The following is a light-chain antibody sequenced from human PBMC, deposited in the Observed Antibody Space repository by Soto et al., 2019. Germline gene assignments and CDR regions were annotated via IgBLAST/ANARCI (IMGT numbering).Light chain of an antibody. CDR3: QQRSNWLGT. Sequence: EIVLTRSPATLSLSPGERATLSCRASQSFSSYLAWYQQKPGQAPRLLIYDASNRATGIPARFSGSGSGTDFTLTISSLEREDFAVYYCQQRSNWLGTFGEGNKLEIK. CDR1: QSFSSY. J-gene: IGKJ2*01. CDR2: DAS. V-gene: IGKV3-11*01.